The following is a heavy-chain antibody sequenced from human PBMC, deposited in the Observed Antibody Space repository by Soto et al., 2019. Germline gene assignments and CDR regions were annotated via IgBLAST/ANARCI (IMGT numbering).Heavy chain of an antibody. V-gene: IGHV4-59*01. CDR2: IYYSGST. J-gene: IGHJ5*02. Sequence: SETLSLTCTVSGGSISSYYWSWIRQPPGKGLEWIGYIYYSGSTNYNPSLKSRVTISVDTSKNQFSLKLSSVTAADTAVYYCARAFPLGYCSGGSCYSNWFDPWGQGTLVTVSS. CDR1: GGSISSYY. D-gene: IGHD2-15*01. CDR3: ARAFPLGYCSGGSCYSNWFDP.